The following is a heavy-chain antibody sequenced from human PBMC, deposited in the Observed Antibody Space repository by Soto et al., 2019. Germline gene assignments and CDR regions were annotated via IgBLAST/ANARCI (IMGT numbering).Heavy chain of an antibody. CDR3: ATSTYSGSYYYYYGMDV. V-gene: IGHV5-51*01. CDR2: IYPGDSDT. Sequence: GESLKISCKGSGYSFTSHWISWVRQMPGKGLEWMGTIYPGDSDTRYSPSFQGQVTISVDKSISTAYVQWSSLKASDTAIYYCATSTYSGSYYYYYGMDVWGQGTTVTVSS. J-gene: IGHJ6*02. CDR1: GYSFTSHW. D-gene: IGHD1-26*01.